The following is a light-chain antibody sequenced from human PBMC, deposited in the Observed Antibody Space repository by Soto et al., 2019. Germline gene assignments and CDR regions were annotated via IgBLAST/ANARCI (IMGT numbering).Light chain of an antibody. Sequence: QSVLTQPASVSGSPGQSITISCTGTSSDVGGHKYVSWYQHHADKAPKLMIYEVSNRPSGVSNRFSGSKSGNTASLTIYGLQAEDEADYYCSSFSCSSTLYVFGTGTKVTVL. CDR2: EVS. V-gene: IGLV2-14*01. CDR1: SSDVGGHKY. J-gene: IGLJ1*01. CDR3: SSFSCSSTLYV.